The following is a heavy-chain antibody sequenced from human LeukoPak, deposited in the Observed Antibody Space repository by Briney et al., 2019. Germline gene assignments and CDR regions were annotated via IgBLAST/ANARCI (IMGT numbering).Heavy chain of an antibody. D-gene: IGHD5-18*01. J-gene: IGHJ4*02. Sequence: PGGSLRLSCAASGLTFNMYTMNWVRQAPGKGLEWVSSISSSGVHIYYADSVKGRFTISRDNAKNSLYLQMNSLRADDTAVYYCARDRRLQLWSPAGFDYWGQGTLVTASS. CDR1: GLTFNMYT. CDR2: ISSSGVHI. CDR3: ARDRRLQLWSPAGFDY. V-gene: IGHV3-21*01.